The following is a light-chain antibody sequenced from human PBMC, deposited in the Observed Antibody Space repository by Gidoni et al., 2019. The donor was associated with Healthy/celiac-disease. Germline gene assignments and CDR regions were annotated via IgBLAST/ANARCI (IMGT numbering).Light chain of an antibody. CDR2: GAS. CDR1: QSVNSN. V-gene: IGKV3-15*01. CDR3: QQYNNWWT. J-gene: IGKJ1*01. Sequence: EIVMTQSPATLSVSPGERATFSCRASQSVNSNLAWYQQNPGQAPRLLIYGASTRATGIPEFTLTISSLQSEDFAVYYCQQYNNWWTFGQGTKVEIK.